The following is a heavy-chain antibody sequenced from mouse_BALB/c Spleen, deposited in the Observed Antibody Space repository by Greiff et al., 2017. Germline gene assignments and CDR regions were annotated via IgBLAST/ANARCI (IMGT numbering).Heavy chain of an antibody. Sequence: EVHLVESGPGLVKPSQSLSLTCTVTGYSITSDYAWNWIRQFPGNKLEWMGYISYSGSTSYNPSLKSRISITRDTSKNQFFLQLNSVTTEDTATYYCARGNPFAYWGQGTLVTVSA. CDR2: ISYSGST. CDR1: GYSITSDYA. D-gene: IGHD2-1*01. V-gene: IGHV3-2*02. CDR3: ARGNPFAY. J-gene: IGHJ3*01.